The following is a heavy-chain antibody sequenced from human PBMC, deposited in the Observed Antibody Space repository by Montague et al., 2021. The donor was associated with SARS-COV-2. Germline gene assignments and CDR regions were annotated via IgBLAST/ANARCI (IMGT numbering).Heavy chain of an antibody. Sequence: SETLSLTCTVSGASISRSSYYWGWIRKPPGKGLEWIGNIYYSGNTHYNPSLKSRVTISVDTSKNQFSLTLSSVTAADTAIYYCARQGNSGNLIDYWGQGTLVTVSS. V-gene: IGHV4-39*01. CDR1: GASISRSSYY. J-gene: IGHJ4*02. CDR2: IYYSGNT. D-gene: IGHD3-10*01. CDR3: ARQGNSGNLIDY.